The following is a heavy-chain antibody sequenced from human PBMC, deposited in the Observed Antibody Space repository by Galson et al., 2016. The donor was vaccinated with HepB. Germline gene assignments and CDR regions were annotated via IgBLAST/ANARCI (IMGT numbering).Heavy chain of an antibody. V-gene: IGHV3-33*01. CDR2: IWYDGSNK. CDR3: ARDQVYSGSGSHYTNWFDP. Sequence: SLRLSCAASGFTFSSYGIHRVRQAPGKGLEWVAGIWYDGSNKYYADSVKGRFTISRDNSKNTLYLQMNSLRAEDTAVYYCARDQVYSGSGSHYTNWFDPWGQGTLVTVSS. J-gene: IGHJ5*02. CDR1: GFTFSSYG. D-gene: IGHD3-10*01.